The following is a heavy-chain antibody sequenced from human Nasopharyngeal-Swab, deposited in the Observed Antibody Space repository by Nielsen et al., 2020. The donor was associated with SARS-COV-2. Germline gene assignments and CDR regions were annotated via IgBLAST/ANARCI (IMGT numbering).Heavy chain of an antibody. CDR1: GGAMTKTSYY. CDR3: ARPFAGSGPYWYYYMDV. J-gene: IGHJ6*03. CDR2: IYESGPT. D-gene: IGHD6-25*01. V-gene: IGHV4-39*01. Sequence: SETLSLTCTVSGGAMTKTSYYWGWVRQAPGKGLEWIGSIYESGPTYYNPALKSRVSISVDTSRNQFSLNLASVTAADTAIYYCARPFAGSGPYWYYYMDVWGKGTTVTVSS.